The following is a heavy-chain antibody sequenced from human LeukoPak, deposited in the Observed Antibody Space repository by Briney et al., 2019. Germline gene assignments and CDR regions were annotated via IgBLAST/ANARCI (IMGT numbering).Heavy chain of an antibody. CDR2: ISSSGSTI. D-gene: IGHD2-15*01. Sequence: PGGSLRLTCAASRFTFSDNYMGWLRQAPGKGLEWVSYISSSGSTIYYADSVKGRFTISRDNAKNSLFLQMNSLRAEDTAVYYCARGRGGSSLYYFDYWGQGTLVTVSS. V-gene: IGHV3-11*04. J-gene: IGHJ4*02. CDR1: RFTFSDNY. CDR3: ARGRGGSSLYYFDY.